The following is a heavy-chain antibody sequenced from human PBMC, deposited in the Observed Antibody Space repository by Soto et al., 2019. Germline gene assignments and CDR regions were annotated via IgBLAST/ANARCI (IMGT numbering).Heavy chain of an antibody. Sequence: RRLSCAASGFTFRTYWMSWVRQAPGKGLEWVANIKQDGSEKYYVDSVKGRFTISRDNAKNSLYLQMNSLRAEDTAVYYCARLPGYSGYGWFDPWGQGTLVTVSS. J-gene: IGHJ5*02. V-gene: IGHV3-7*03. CDR1: GFTFRTYW. CDR3: ARLPGYSGYGWFDP. D-gene: IGHD5-12*01. CDR2: IKQDGSEK.